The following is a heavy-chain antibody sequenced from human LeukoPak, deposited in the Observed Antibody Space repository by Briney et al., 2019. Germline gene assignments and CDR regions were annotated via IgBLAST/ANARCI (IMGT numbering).Heavy chain of an antibody. J-gene: IGHJ4*02. CDR3: ARDSPSYYYDSSGYDY. CDR1: GGSISSYY. V-gene: IGHV4-4*07. D-gene: IGHD3-22*01. CDR2: IYTSGST. Sequence: SETLSLTCTVSGGSISSYYWSWIRQPAGKGLEWIGRIYTSGSTNYNPSLKSRVTMSVDTSKNQFSLKLSSVTAADTAVYYCARDSPSYYYDSSGYDYWGQGTLVTVSS.